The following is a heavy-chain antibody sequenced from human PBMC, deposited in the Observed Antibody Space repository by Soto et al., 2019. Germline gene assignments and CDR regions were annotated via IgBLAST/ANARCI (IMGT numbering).Heavy chain of an antibody. CDR3: ASLGMSPTGADY. D-gene: IGHD4-17*01. CDR1: GDSISSSTNW. V-gene: IGHV4-4*02. J-gene: IGHJ4*02. Sequence: QVQLQESGPGLVKPSGTLSLTCTVSGDSISSSTNWWNWVRQPPGKGLEWIGEIYHSGGTNYNPSLKSRVTISVDKSESQFSLKLNSVTAADTAVYYCASLGMSPTGADYWGQGTLVTVSS. CDR2: IYHSGGT.